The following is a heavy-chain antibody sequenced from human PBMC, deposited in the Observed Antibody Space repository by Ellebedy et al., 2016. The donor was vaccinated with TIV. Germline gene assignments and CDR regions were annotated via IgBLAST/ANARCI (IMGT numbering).Heavy chain of an antibody. J-gene: IGHJ3*02. V-gene: IGHV3-74*01. CDR1: GFTFSGYA. CDR2: INGDGTST. CDR3: TTGARPAYDI. Sequence: GESLKISXVVSGFTFSGYAMTWVRQAPGKGLVWVSHINGDGTSTTYADFVEGRFTISRDNAKNTVYLQMNSLRAEDAALYYCTTGARPAYDIWGQGTVVTVSS.